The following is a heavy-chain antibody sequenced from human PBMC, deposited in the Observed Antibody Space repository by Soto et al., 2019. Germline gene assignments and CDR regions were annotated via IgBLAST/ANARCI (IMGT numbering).Heavy chain of an antibody. CDR1: GAPFARLG. J-gene: IGHJ4*02. CDR2: ISAYNGKK. CDR3: ARDWSQWESALDY. V-gene: IGHV1-18*01. Sequence: GASVKVSWQASGAPFARLGISWTTPTPGQGLEWMGWISAYNGKKTYPQKLQGRVTMTTDTSTSTAYMELRSLRSDDTAVYYCARDWSQWESALDYPAQGPLVTVSS. D-gene: IGHD1-26*01.